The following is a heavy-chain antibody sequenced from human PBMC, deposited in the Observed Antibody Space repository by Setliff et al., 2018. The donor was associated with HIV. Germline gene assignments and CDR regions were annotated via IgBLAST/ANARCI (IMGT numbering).Heavy chain of an antibody. CDR1: GHTFIRNA. D-gene: IGHD6-19*01. CDR3: ARVANIPVTGKSWYFDP. Sequence: SSVKVSCKASGHTFIRNAISWVRQAPGQGLEWMGTIIPVFDTSYNAQKFQGIVTITAERSTSTVNVELSGLTSDDTAVYYCARVANIPVTGKSWYFDPWGRGTLGTVSS. V-gene: IGHV1-69*06. J-gene: IGHJ2*01. CDR2: IIPVFDTS.